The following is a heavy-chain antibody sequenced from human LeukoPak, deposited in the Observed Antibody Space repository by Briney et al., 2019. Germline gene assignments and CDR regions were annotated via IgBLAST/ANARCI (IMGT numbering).Heavy chain of an antibody. D-gene: IGHD3-3*01. CDR2: IYYSGST. CDR1: GGSISSYY. CDR3: ARGGFLEWLNQPFDY. J-gene: IGHJ4*02. V-gene: IGHV4-59*08. Sequence: SETLSLTCTVSGGSISSYYWSWIRQPPGKGLEWIGYIYYSGSTNYNPSLKSRVTISVDTSKNQFSLKLSSVTAADTAVYYCARGGFLEWLNQPFDYWGQGTLVTVSS.